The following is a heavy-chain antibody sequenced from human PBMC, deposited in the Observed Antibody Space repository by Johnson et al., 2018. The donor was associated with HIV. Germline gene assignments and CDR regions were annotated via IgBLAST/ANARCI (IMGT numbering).Heavy chain of an antibody. V-gene: IGHV3-9*01. D-gene: IGHD6-25*01. CDR2: ISWNSGSI. CDR1: GFTFDDYA. Sequence: VQLVESGGGLVQPGRSLRLSCAASGFTFDDYAMHWVRQAPGKGLEWVSGISWNSGSIDYADSVKGRFTISRDNAKNSLYLQMKSLRVEDTALYYCAKSGPDAFDIWGQGTMVTVSS. J-gene: IGHJ3*02. CDR3: AKSGPDAFDI.